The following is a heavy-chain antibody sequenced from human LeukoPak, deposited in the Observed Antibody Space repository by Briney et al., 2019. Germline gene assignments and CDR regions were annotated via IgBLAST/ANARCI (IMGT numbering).Heavy chain of an antibody. CDR1: GFTFSSNS. V-gene: IGHV3-53*01. J-gene: IGHJ4*02. D-gene: IGHD3-16*01. Sequence: GGSLRLSCAASGFTFSSNSMNWVRQAPGKGLEWVSVIYSGGSSSYADSVKGRFTISGDNSKNTLYLQINSLRVEDTAVYYCATWGSGMSVQWGQGTLVTVSS. CDR2: IYSGGSS. CDR3: ATWGSGMSVQ.